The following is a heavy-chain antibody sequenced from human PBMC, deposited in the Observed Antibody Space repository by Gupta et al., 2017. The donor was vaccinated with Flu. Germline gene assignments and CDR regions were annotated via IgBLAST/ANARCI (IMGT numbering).Heavy chain of an antibody. CDR2: INHSGST. J-gene: IGHJ6*02. Sequence: QVQLQQWGAGLLKPSETLSLTCAVYGGSFSGYYWSWIRQPPGKGLEWIGEINHSGSTNYNPSLKSRVTISVDTSKNQFSLKLSAVTAADTAVYYCARGLVAGFGVVIRYYYYGMDVWGQGTTVTVSS. CDR3: ARGLVAGFGVVIRYYYYGMDV. V-gene: IGHV4-34*01. D-gene: IGHD3-3*01. CDR1: GGSFSGYY.